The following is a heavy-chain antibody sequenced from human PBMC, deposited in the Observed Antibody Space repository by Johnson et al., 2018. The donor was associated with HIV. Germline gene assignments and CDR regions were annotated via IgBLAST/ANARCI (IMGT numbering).Heavy chain of an antibody. D-gene: IGHD2-21*01. V-gene: IGHV3-30*03. CDR3: ARDGYSGGFDI. Sequence: QVQLVESGGGLVQPGGSLRLSCAASGFTFSSYGMHWVRQAPGKGLEWVAVISYDGSNKYYADSVKGRFTISRDNSKNTLYLQMNSLKTEDTAVYYCARDGYSGGFDIWGQGTMVTVSS. CDR1: GFTFSSYG. J-gene: IGHJ3*02. CDR2: ISYDGSNK.